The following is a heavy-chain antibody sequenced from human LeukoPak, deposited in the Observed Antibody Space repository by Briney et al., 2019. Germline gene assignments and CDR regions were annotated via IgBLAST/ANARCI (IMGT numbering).Heavy chain of an antibody. Sequence: PGGSLRLSCAASGITFKNYAMYWVRQAPGKGLDWVSGISGNGGSTYYADSVKGRFTISRDNSKNTLYLQMDSLRVEDTAVYYCANKYDFGGQGTLVTVSS. J-gene: IGHJ4*02. CDR2: ISGNGGST. CDR3: ANKYDF. V-gene: IGHV3-23*01. CDR1: GITFKNYA. D-gene: IGHD3/OR15-3a*01.